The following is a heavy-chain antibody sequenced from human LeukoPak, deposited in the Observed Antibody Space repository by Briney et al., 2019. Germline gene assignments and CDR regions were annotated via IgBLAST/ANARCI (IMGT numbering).Heavy chain of an antibody. V-gene: IGHV3-53*01. CDR3: ERVVSGRAFDL. J-gene: IGHJ3*01. Sequence: GGSLRLSCAASGITVSTNYMSWVRQAPGKGLDWVSLIYSDGGTYYADSVKGRFTISRDKSKNTLYLQMNSLRAEDTAVYYCERVVSGRAFDLWGQGKMVIVSS. CDR1: GITVSTNY. D-gene: IGHD3-3*02. CDR2: IYSDGGT.